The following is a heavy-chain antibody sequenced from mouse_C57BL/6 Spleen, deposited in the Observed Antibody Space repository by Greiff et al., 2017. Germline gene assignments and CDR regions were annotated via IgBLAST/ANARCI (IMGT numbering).Heavy chain of an antibody. J-gene: IGHJ1*03. CDR3: ARREIYYDYDWYFDV. CDR2: IYPGAGDT. CDR1: GYAFSSYW. D-gene: IGHD2-4*01. V-gene: IGHV1-80*01. Sequence: QVQLQQSGAELVKPGASVKISCKASGYAFSSYWMNWVKQRPGTGLEWIGQIYPGAGDTNYNGKFKGKATLTADKSSSTAYMQLSSLTSEDSAVYCCARREIYYDYDWYFDVWGTGTTVTVSS.